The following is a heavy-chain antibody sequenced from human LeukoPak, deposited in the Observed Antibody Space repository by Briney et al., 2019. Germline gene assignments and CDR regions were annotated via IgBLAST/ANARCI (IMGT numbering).Heavy chain of an antibody. CDR2: INPNSGGT. J-gene: IGHJ4*02. CDR1: GYTFTGYY. CDR3: ARVHCGGDCYSDY. V-gene: IGHV1-2*02. D-gene: IGHD2-21*02. Sequence: RASVTVSCKASGYTFTGYYMHWVRQAPGQGLEWMGWINPNSGGTNYAQKFQGRVTMTRDTSISTAYMELSRLRSDDTAVYYCARVHCGGDCYSDYWGQGTLVTVSS.